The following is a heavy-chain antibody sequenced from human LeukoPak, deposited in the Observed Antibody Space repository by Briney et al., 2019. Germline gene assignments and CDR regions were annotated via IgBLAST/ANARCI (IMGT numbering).Heavy chain of an antibody. J-gene: IGHJ6*03. Sequence: GASVKVSCKASGYTFTSYGISWVRQAPGQGLEWMGWISAYNGNTNYAQKLQGRVTITTDTSTSTAYMELRSLRSDDTAVYYCARGGYDFWSGSNYYYYYMDVWGKGTTVTVSS. D-gene: IGHD3-3*01. CDR1: GYTFTSYG. CDR3: ARGGYDFWSGSNYYYYYMDV. CDR2: ISAYNGNT. V-gene: IGHV1-18*01.